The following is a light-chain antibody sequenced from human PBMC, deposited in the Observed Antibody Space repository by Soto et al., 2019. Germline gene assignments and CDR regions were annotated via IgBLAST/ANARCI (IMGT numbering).Light chain of an antibody. CDR2: GVS. CDR1: ENVSTI. V-gene: IGKV3-11*01. Sequence: EVVLTPSPAALSLPPGERANLSCSARENVSTIVDWYQQKPCQAPRLLIYGVSNRVTGIPARFSRSGSGTDFTLTISNLKPEDFAVYYCQQHSHWTPHTFGQGTKVEIQ. J-gene: IGKJ1*01. CDR3: QQHSHWTPHT.